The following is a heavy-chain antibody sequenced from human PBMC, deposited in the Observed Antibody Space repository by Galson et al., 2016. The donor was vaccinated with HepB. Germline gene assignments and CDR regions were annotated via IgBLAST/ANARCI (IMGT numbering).Heavy chain of an antibody. Sequence: SLRLSCAASGFNSSSYSMNWVRQAPGKGLEWISYIYDGPHPTFYAASVKGRFAISSDKAKNSLYLQMNRLTDEDTAVYYCARDLESGSVSYYFDLWGQGIPVTVSS. D-gene: IGHD3-10*01. CDR1: GFNSSSYS. J-gene: IGHJ4*02. CDR3: ARDLESGSVSYYFDL. CDR2: IYDGPHPT. V-gene: IGHV3-48*02.